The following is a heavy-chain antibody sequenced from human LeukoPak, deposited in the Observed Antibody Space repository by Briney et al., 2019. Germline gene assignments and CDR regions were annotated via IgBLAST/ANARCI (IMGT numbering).Heavy chain of an antibody. CDR3: AGAVAGPSTMDY. Sequence: SVKVSCKASGGTFSSYAISWVRQAPGQGLEWMGGIIPIFGTANYAQKFQGRVTITADESTSTAYMELSSLRSEDTAVYYCAGAVAGPSTMDYWGQGTPVTVSS. J-gene: IGHJ4*02. V-gene: IGHV1-69*13. D-gene: IGHD6-19*01. CDR1: GGTFSSYA. CDR2: IIPIFGTA.